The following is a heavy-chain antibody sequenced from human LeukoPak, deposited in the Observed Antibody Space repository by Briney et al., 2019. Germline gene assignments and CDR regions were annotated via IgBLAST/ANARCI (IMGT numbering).Heavy chain of an antibody. V-gene: IGHV3-7*01. J-gene: IGHJ4*02. D-gene: IGHD5-18*01. Sequence: GGSLRLSCAASGFTFSSYWMTWVRQAPGKGLEWVANIKQDGSEKYYVDSVKGRFTISRDNAKNSLYLQMNSLRAEDTAVYYCARDNNGRDTAMLSHWGQGTLVTVSS. CDR2: IKQDGSEK. CDR1: GFTFSSYW. CDR3: ARDNNGRDTAMLSH.